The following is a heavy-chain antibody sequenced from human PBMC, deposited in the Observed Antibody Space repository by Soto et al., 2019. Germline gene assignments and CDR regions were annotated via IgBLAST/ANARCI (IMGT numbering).Heavy chain of an antibody. J-gene: IGHJ5*01. Sequence: EVQLVESGGGVVRPGGSLRLACAVSGFSLDEYGMSWVRQAPGKGPEWVSGMHRNGGSTGYADSVKGRFTISRDDAKNSRYRQRNSLRAEDTAVYYCTRDHRWGYEYGDYGDSWGHGTLVTVSS. CDR3: TRDHRWGYEYGDYGDS. D-gene: IGHD4-17*01. CDR1: GFSLDEYG. V-gene: IGHV3-20*04. CDR2: MHRNGGST.